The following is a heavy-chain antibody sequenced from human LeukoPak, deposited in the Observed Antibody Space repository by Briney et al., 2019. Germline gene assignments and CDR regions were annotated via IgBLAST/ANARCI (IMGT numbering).Heavy chain of an antibody. CDR3: ARRVTTLSYRDV. Sequence: SETLSLICAVYGRSFSGYYWSWIRQPTGVGLEWIGEINHSGNTNYNPSLRSRVTISVDTSNNQFSLKLSSVAAADTAVYYCARRVTTLSYRDVWGKGNTATVSS. J-gene: IGHJ6*03. V-gene: IGHV4-34*01. CDR1: GRSFSGYY. CDR2: INHSGNT. D-gene: IGHD1-14*01.